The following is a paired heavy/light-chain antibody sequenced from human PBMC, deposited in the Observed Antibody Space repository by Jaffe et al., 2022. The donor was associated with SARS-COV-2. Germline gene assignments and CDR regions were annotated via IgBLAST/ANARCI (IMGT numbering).Heavy chain of an antibody. CDR3: ASSYPTRDGNNFHY. CDR1: GGSISTSSYF. V-gene: IGHV4-39*01. J-gene: IGHJ4*02. CDR2: LSYSGST. Sequence: QLQLQESGPGLVKPSETLSLTCTVSGGSISTSSYFWGWIRQPPGKGLEWIGSLSYSGSTYYSPSLNSRVTISVDTSKNQFSLNLSSVTAADTAIYYCASSYPTRDGNNFHYWGQGTLVTVSS. D-gene: IGHD2-2*02.
Light chain of an antibody. Sequence: SYVLTQPPSVSVAPGKTASIPCGGDNIGTKSVHWYQQKPGQAPVLVIYYDSDRPSGIPERFSGSNSGNTATLTITRVEAGDEADYYCQVWDTSTDHWVFGGGTKLTVL. CDR2: YDS. CDR3: QVWDTSTDHWV. V-gene: IGLV3-21*04. CDR1: NIGTKS. J-gene: IGLJ3*02.